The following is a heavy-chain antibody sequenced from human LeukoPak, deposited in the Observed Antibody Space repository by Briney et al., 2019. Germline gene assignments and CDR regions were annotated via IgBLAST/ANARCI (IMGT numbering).Heavy chain of an antibody. V-gene: IGHV1-46*01. D-gene: IGHD5-18*01. CDR1: GYTFTTYY. CDR3: ASDCRVDTATCY. J-gene: IGHJ4*02. Sequence: ASVKVSCKASGYTFTTYYIHWVRQAPGQGLEWMGIIHPSDGTTIYAQNFQGRVTMTRDTSTSIVYMEVSSLRSDDTAVYYCASDCRVDTATCYWGQGTLVTVSS. CDR2: IHPSDGTT.